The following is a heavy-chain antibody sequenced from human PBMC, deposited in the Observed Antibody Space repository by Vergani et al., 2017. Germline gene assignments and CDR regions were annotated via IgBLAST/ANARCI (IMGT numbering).Heavy chain of an antibody. CDR2: IYYSGST. CDR3: ARHSTVEWLVRLGWFDP. J-gene: IGHJ5*02. Sequence: QLQLQESGPGMVKPSATLSLTCSVSGASIRSSYYYWGWIRQPPGKGLGWIASIYYSGSTYYNPSLKSRVTISVDTSKNQFSLKLSSVTAAATAVFFCARHSTVEWLVRLGWFDPWGQGILVTVS. V-gene: IGHV4-39*01. D-gene: IGHD6-19*01. CDR1: GASIRSSYYY.